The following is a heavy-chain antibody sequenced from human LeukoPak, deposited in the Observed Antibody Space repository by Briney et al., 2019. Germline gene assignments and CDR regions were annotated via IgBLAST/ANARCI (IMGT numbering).Heavy chain of an antibody. V-gene: IGHV4-39*01. Sequence: PSGTLSLTCTVSGGSISSSAYYWDWIRQPPGKGLEWIGTIYYSGATYYNPSPKSRVTISVDTSKNQFSLKLSSVTAADTAVYYCARHADYWGQGTLVTVSP. J-gene: IGHJ4*02. CDR1: GGSISSSAYY. CDR2: IYYSGAT. CDR3: ARHADY.